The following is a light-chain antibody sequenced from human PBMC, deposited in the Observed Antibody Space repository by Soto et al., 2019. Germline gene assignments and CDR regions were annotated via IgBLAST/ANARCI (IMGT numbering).Light chain of an antibody. CDR1: QSVSSN. Sequence: EIVMTQSPATLSVSPGERATLSCRASQSVSSNLAWYQQKPGQAPRLLLYGASTRATGIPARFSGSGSGTDSTLATGSLHSEDFAVYYSQQYNSWPPATLGGGTKVEIK. CDR2: GAS. CDR3: QQYNSWPPAT. J-gene: IGKJ4*01. V-gene: IGKV3-15*01.